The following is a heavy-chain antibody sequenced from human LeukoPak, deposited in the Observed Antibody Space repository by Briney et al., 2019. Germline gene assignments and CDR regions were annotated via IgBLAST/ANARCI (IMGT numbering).Heavy chain of an antibody. CDR3: ARDRGYSYYYGMDV. Sequence: SETLSLTCTVSGVSISSSGYYWGWIRQPPGKGLEWIGSIYNSGSTYYNPSLKSQVTMSVDTSQNQFSLKLSSVTAADTAVYYCARDRGYSYYYGMDVWGQGTTVTVSS. J-gene: IGHJ6*02. CDR2: IYNSGST. D-gene: IGHD5-18*01. CDR1: GVSISSSGYY. V-gene: IGHV4-39*02.